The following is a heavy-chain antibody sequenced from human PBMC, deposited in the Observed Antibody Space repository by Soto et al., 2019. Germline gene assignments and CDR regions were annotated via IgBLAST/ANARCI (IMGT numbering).Heavy chain of an antibody. V-gene: IGHV4-61*01. CDR2: VYFSGST. D-gene: IGHD4-17*01. Sequence: VQLKESGPGLLKPSETLSLTCTVSGASVSSASYYWAWLRQPPGRGLEWIGSVYFSGSTSYIPSLKSRVTVSVDTSKNQFSLNLASVTASDSAVYYCARIDGDYGHNWFDPSGQGTLVTVSP. CDR3: ARIDGDYGHNWFDP. J-gene: IGHJ5*02. CDR1: GASVSSASYY.